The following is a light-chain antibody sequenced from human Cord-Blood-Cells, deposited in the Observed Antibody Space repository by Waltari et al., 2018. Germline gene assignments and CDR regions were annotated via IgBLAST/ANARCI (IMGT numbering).Light chain of an antibody. CDR2: GNS. CDR1: SSNIGTGYD. V-gene: IGLV1-40*01. CDR3: QSYDSSLSGSV. J-gene: IGLJ1*01. Sequence: SVLTQPPSVSAAPGQRVTISCTRSSSNIGTGYDVHWYQQLPGTAPKLLIYGNSNRPSGVPDRFSGSKSGTSASLAITGLQAEDEADYYCQSYDSSLSGSVFGTGTKVTVL.